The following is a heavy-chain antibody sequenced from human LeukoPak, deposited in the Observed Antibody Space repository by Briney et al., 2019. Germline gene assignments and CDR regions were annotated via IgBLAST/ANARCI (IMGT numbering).Heavy chain of an antibody. CDR1: GFTFSSYG. J-gene: IGHJ4*02. V-gene: IGHV3-30*02. CDR2: IRYDGSNK. Sequence: SGGSLRLSCAASGFTFSSYGMHWVRQAPGKGLEWVAFIRYDGSNKYYADSVKGRFTISRDNSKNTLYLQMNSLRAEDTAVYYCAKDYCSSTSCYKEYYFDYWGQGTLVTVSS. D-gene: IGHD2-2*02. CDR3: AKDYCSSTSCYKEYYFDY.